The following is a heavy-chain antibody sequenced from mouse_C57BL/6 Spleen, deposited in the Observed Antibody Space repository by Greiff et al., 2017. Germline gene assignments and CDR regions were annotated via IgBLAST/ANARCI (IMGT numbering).Heavy chain of an antibody. Sequence: EVQGVESGGGLVQPGGSLKLSCAASGFTFSDYGMAWVRQAPRTGPEWVAFISKLAYSIYYADTVTGRFTISRESAKNNLYLEMSSLRSEDTAMYYCARWGITTVVGPFAYWGQGALVTVSA. CDR1: GFTFSDYG. J-gene: IGHJ3*01. V-gene: IGHV5-15*01. D-gene: IGHD1-1*01. CDR2: ISKLAYSI. CDR3: ARWGITTVVGPFAY.